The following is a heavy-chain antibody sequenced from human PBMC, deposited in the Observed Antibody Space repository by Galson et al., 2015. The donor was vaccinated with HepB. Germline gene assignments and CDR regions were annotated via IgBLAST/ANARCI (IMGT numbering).Heavy chain of an antibody. CDR3: AHRGNWADGGFDF. V-gene: IGHV2-5*02. CDR2: IYWDDDK. J-gene: IGHJ4*02. Sequence: PALVKPTQTLTLTCNFSGFSLSTSGVGVAWIRQPPGKALEWLAVIYWDDDKTYSPSLKTRLTIAKDTSKNQVVLTMTNMDPVDTATYYCAHRGNWADGGFDFWGQGTLVAVSP. D-gene: IGHD7-27*01. CDR1: GFSLSTSGVG.